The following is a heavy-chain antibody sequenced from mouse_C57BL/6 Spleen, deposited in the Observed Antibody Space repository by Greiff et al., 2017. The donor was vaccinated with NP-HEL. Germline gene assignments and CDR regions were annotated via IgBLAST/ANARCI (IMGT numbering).Heavy chain of an antibody. CDR1: GYTFTSYW. CDR3: ALITTVVATPTNWYFDV. J-gene: IGHJ1*03. V-gene: IGHV1-55*01. CDR2: IYPGSGST. D-gene: IGHD1-1*01. Sequence: QVQLKQPGAELVKPGASVKMSCKASGYTFTSYWITWVKQRPGQGLEWIGDIYPGSGSTNYNEKFKSKATLTVDTSSSTAYMQLSSLTSEDSAVYYCALITTVVATPTNWYFDVWGTGTTVTVSS.